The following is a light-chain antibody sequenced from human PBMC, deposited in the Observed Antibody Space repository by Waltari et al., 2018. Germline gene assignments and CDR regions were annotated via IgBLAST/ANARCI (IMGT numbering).Light chain of an antibody. CDR3: QSFDGRRTL. CDR2: RNN. CDR1: ISNIGAGYD. Sequence: QSVMTQPPSVSAAPGWRVTISCTGDISNIGAGYDVHWYQQLRETSHKLPIYRNNNRPSWVPYRCSATRSGTSASLAITGLQAEDEAEYYCQSFDGRRTLFGGGTKLTVL. V-gene: IGLV1-40*01. J-gene: IGLJ2*01.